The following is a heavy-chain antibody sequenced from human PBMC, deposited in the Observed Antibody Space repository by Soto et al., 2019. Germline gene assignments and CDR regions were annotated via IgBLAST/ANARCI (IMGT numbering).Heavy chain of an antibody. D-gene: IGHD3-16*01. CDR1: GDSLRGQS. CDR2: IDQSGGT. V-gene: IGHV4-34*01. Sequence: SETLSLTCAVVGDSLRGQSWNWIRQSPGKGLEWIGEIDQSGGTNYNPSLKSRAIISDDTSKNQFSLTLTSVTAADTAVYYCAREDSYGRSGESLDVSGQGTPVTVSS. CDR3: AREDSYGRSGESLDV. J-gene: IGHJ6*02.